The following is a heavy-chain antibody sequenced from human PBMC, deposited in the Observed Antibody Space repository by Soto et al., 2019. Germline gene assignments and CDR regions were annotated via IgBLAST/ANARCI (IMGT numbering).Heavy chain of an antibody. CDR3: ARVSTVTTYAFDI. V-gene: IGHV4-59*01. Sequence: QVQLQESGPGLVKPSETLPLTCTVSGGSISSYYWSWIRQPPGKGLEWIGYIYYSGSTNYNPSLKSRVTISVDTFKNQFSLKLSSVTAADTAVYYCARVSTVTTYAFDIWGQGTMVTVSS. CDR1: GGSISSYY. J-gene: IGHJ3*02. CDR2: IYYSGST. D-gene: IGHD4-17*01.